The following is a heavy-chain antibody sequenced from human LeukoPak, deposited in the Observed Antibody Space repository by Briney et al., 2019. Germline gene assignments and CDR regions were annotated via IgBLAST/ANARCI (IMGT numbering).Heavy chain of an antibody. D-gene: IGHD1-26*01. V-gene: IGHV1-8*01. Sequence: ASVKVSCKASGHTFTSYDINWVRQATGQGLEWMGWMNPNSGNTGYAQKFQGRVTMTRNTSISTAYMELSSLRSEDTAVYYCARVSYDSIVGATWAFDYWGQGTLVTVSS. CDR3: ARVSYDSIVGATWAFDY. J-gene: IGHJ4*02. CDR2: MNPNSGNT. CDR1: GHTFTSYD.